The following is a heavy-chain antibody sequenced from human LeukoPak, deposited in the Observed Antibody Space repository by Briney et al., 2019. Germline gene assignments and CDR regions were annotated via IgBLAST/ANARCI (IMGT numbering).Heavy chain of an antibody. CDR2: IIPILGTA. CDR3: ASLPQSIAAAGTDWFDL. Sequence: SVKVSCKASGSTFSSYAISWVRQAPGQGLEWMGGIIPILGTANYAQKFQGRVTITTDESTSTAYMELSSLRSEDTAVYYCASLPQSIAAAGTDWFDLWGRGTLVTVSS. CDR1: GSTFSSYA. D-gene: IGHD6-13*01. V-gene: IGHV1-69*05. J-gene: IGHJ2*01.